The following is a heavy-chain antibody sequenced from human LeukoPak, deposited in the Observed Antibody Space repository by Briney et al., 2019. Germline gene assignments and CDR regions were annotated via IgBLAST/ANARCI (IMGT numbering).Heavy chain of an antibody. J-gene: IGHJ4*02. D-gene: IGHD2-15*01. Sequence: GGSLRLSCAASGFTFSSYSMNWVRQAPGKGLEWVANIKQDGSEKNYVDSVKGRFTISRDNAKNSLYLQMNSLRVEDTAVYYCAKSLTSGGRNYFDYWGQGTLVTVSS. CDR1: GFTFSSYS. V-gene: IGHV3-7*01. CDR3: AKSLTSGGRNYFDY. CDR2: IKQDGSEK.